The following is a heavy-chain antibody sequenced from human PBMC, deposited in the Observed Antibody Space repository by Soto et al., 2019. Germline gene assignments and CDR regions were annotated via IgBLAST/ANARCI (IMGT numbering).Heavy chain of an antibody. CDR3: ARDDGDDPGYYGMDV. CDR1: GFTFSTYS. Sequence: GGSLRLSCAASGFTFSTYSMNWVRQAPGKGLEWVSSISSSSSYIYYADSVKGRFTISRDNAKNSLYMQMNSLRAEDTAVYYGARDDGDDPGYYGMDVWGQGTTVTVSS. V-gene: IGHV3-21*01. CDR2: ISSSSSYI. D-gene: IGHD4-17*01. J-gene: IGHJ6*02.